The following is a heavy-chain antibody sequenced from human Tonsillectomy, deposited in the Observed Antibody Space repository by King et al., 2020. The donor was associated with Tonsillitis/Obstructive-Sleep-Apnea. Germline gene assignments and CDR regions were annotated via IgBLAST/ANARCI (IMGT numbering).Heavy chain of an antibody. CDR2: IYYSGST. CDR1: GGSISSYY. CDR3: ARFSSGYFLWELAFDI. J-gene: IGHJ3*02. D-gene: IGHD3-22*01. V-gene: IGHV4-59*08. Sequence: VQLQESGPGLVKPSETLSLTCTVSGGSISSYYWSWIRPPPGKGLEWIGYIYYSGSTNYNPSLKSRVTISVDTSKNQFSLKLSSVTAADTAVYYCARFSSGYFLWELAFDIWGQGTMVTVSS.